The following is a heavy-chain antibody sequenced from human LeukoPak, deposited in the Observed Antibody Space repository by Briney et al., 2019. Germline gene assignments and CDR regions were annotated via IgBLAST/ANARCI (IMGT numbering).Heavy chain of an antibody. J-gene: IGHJ4*02. V-gene: IGHV3-48*03. CDR1: GFTFNSYE. D-gene: IGHD5-18*01. CDR3: ARETSSYGYFDY. Sequence: GGSLRLSCAASGFTFNSYEMNWVRQAPGKGVEWVSYISRSGRTIYYADSVKGRFTICRDNAKNSLYLQMNSLRAEDTALYYCARETSSYGYFDYWGQGTLVTVSS. CDR2: ISRSGRTI.